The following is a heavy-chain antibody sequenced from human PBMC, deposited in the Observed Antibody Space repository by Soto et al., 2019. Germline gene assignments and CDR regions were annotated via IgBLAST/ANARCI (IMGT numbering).Heavy chain of an antibody. V-gene: IGHV1-18*01. Sequence: QVQLVRSGAEVKKPGASVKVYCKASGYTFTGYGISWVRQAPGQGLEWMGWISAYTGNTNYAQKHQGRVTMTTDTSTSTAYMELRSLRSDDTAVYYCARGPVIGLRGTGWFDPWGQGTLVTVSS. CDR2: ISAYTGNT. D-gene: IGHD3-16*01. J-gene: IGHJ5*02. CDR1: GYTFTGYG. CDR3: ARGPVIGLRGTGWFDP.